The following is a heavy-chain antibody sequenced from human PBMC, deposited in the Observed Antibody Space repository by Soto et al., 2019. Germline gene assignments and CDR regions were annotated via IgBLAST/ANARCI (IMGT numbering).Heavy chain of an antibody. J-gene: IGHJ6*02. Sequence: PSETLSLTCTVSGGSVSSTSSYSTWIRRPPGKGLGWIGYIDYSGSTNDNPSLESRVTISVDTSKNQFSLRLSSVTAADTAVYYCARDPEPPVFGVITPYYYGMDVWGQGTTVTVSS. D-gene: IGHD3-3*01. CDR3: ARDPEPPVFGVITPYYYGMDV. V-gene: IGHV4-61*01. CDR2: IDYSGST. CDR1: GGSVSSTSSY.